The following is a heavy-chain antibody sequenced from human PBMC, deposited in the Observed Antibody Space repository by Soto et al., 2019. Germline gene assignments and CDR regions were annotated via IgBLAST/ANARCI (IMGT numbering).Heavy chain of an antibody. CDR1: GGTFSSYT. J-gene: IGHJ6*02. Sequence: ASVKVSCKASGGTFSSYTISWVRQAPGQGLEWMGRIIPILGIANYAQKFQGRVTITADKSTSTAYMELSSLRSEDTAVYYCAVLGTDIVVVPAAMRGPDYYGMDVWGQGTTVTSP. CDR2: IIPILGIA. V-gene: IGHV1-69*02. D-gene: IGHD2-2*01. CDR3: AVLGTDIVVVPAAMRGPDYYGMDV.